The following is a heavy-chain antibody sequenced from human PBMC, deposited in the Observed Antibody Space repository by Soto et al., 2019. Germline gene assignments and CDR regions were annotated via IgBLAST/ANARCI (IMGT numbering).Heavy chain of an antibody. CDR3: ARARRPYIVVVPAAIKGNWLDP. Sequence: TSETLSLTCAVYGGSFSGYYWSWIRQPPGKGLEWIGEINHSGSTNYNPSLKSRVTISVDTSKNQFSLKLSSVTAADTAVYYCARARRPYIVVVPAAIKGNWLDPWGQGTLVTVSS. CDR2: INHSGST. D-gene: IGHD2-2*02. V-gene: IGHV4-34*01. CDR1: GGSFSGYY. J-gene: IGHJ5*02.